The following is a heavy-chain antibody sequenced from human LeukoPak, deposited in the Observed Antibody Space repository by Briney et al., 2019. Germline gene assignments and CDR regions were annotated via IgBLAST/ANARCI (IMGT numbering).Heavy chain of an antibody. CDR3: ARGALRIHGYSSSWYGSH. D-gene: IGHD6-13*01. V-gene: IGHV1-46*01. Sequence: PSASVKVSCKASGYTFTSYYMHWVRQAPGQGLEWMGIINPSGGSTSYAQKFQGRVTMTRDTSTSTVYMELSSLRSEDTAVYYCARGALRIHGYSSSWYGSHWGQGTLVTVSS. J-gene: IGHJ4*02. CDR2: INPSGGST. CDR1: GYTFTSYY.